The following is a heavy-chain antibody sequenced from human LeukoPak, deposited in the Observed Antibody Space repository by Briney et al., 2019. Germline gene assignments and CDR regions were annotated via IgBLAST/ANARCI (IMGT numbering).Heavy chain of an antibody. CDR3: ARAPYYYDSSGSPPDWFDP. CDR2: VYYSGST. D-gene: IGHD3-22*01. CDR1: GGSISSSSYY. V-gene: IGHV4-39*01. Sequence: SETLSLTCTVSGGSISSSSYYWGWIRQPPGKGLEWIGSVYYSGSTYYNPSLKSRVSISVDTSKNQFSLKLSSVTAADTAVYYCARAPYYYDSSGSPPDWFDPWGQGTLVTVSS. J-gene: IGHJ5*02.